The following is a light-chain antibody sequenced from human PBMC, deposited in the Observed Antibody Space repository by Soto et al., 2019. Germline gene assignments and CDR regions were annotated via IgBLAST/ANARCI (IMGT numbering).Light chain of an antibody. V-gene: IGLV2-8*01. J-gene: IGLJ1*01. CDR3: CSYAGNSNYV. Sequence: QSVLTQPPSASGSPGQSVTISCTGTSSYVGGYNYVSWYQQHPGEAPKLIIYEVTKRPSWVPDRFSGSKSGNTASLTVSGLQAEDEADYHCCSYAGNSNYVFGTGTKVTVL. CDR1: SSYVGGYNY. CDR2: EVT.